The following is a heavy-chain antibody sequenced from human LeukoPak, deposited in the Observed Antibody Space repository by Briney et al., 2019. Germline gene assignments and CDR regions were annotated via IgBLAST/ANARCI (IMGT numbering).Heavy chain of an antibody. V-gene: IGHV3-7*01. CDR1: GFTFSTYW. J-gene: IGHJ4*02. CDR2: IKGDESAR. D-gene: IGHD1-26*01. CDR3: ARDVVGSLDY. Sequence: PGGSLRLSCAASGFTFSTYWMARVRQAPGKGLEWVANIKGDESARHQADSVKGRFIISRDNTQNSVYLQMNSLRGEDTAIYYCARDVVGSLDYWGQGTLVTVSS.